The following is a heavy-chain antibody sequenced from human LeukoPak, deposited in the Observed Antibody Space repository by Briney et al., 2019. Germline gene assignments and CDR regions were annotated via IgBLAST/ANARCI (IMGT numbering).Heavy chain of an antibody. V-gene: IGHV3-7*03. CDR1: GFTFSSYW. D-gene: IGHD3-22*01. CDR2: IKQDGSEK. J-gene: IGHJ4*02. Sequence: GGSLRLSCAASGFTFSSYWMSWVRQAPGKGLEWVANIKQDGSEKYYVDSVKGRFTISRDNAKNSLYLQMNSLRAEDTAVYYCAKDSSGYLFGHYFDYWGQGTLVTVSS. CDR3: AKDSSGYLFGHYFDY.